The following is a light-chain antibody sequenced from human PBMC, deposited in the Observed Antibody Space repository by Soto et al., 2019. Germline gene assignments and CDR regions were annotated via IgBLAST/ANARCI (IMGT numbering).Light chain of an antibody. CDR2: LGS. CDR1: QSLLHSNGYNY. Sequence: IVMTQSPLSLPVTPGEPASISCRSSQSLLHSNGYNYLDWYLQKPGQSPQLLIYLGSNRASGVPDRFSGSGSGTDFTLKISGVEAEDVGVYYCMQALQTPLTFGGGTKVDIK. V-gene: IGKV2-28*01. J-gene: IGKJ4*01. CDR3: MQALQTPLT.